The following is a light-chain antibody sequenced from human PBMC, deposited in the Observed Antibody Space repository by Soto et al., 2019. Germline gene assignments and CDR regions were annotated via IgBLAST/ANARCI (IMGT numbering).Light chain of an antibody. CDR2: DAS. Sequence: EIVLTQSPATLSLSPGERATLSCRASQSVSSYLAWYQQKPGQAPRLLIYDASNRATGIPARFSGSGSGTDFPLTISSLEPEDFAVYYCQQRSNWPPLTFGGGTKVVIK. J-gene: IGKJ4*01. V-gene: IGKV3-11*01. CDR1: QSVSSY. CDR3: QQRSNWPPLT.